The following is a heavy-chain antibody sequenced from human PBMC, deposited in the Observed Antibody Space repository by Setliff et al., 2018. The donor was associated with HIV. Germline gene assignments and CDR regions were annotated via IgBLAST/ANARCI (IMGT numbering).Heavy chain of an antibody. D-gene: IGHD5-18*01. V-gene: IGHV4-61*01. J-gene: IGHJ4*02. CDR3: ARDSGGYNYGFAVGSFDY. CDR1: GGSINTGHYY. CDR2: IYYTGST. Sequence: SETLSLTCTVSGGSINTGHYYWSWIRHHPGKGLEWIGNIYYTGSTNYNPSLKSRITISIDTSKSQFSLKLTSVAAADTAVYYCARDSGGYNYGFAVGSFDYWGQGALVTVSS.